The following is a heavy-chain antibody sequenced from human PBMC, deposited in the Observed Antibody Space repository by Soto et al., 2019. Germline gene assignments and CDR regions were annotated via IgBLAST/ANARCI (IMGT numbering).Heavy chain of an antibody. Sequence: SETLSLTCTVSGGSISSGGYYWSWIRQHPGKGLEWIGYIYYSGSTYYNPSLKSRVTISVDTSKNQFSLKLSSVTAADTAVYYCAKQQMGVIRALDYWGQGTLVTVSS. D-gene: IGHD1-26*01. V-gene: IGHV4-31*03. J-gene: IGHJ4*02. CDR2: IYYSGST. CDR1: GGSISSGGYY. CDR3: AKQQMGVIRALDY.